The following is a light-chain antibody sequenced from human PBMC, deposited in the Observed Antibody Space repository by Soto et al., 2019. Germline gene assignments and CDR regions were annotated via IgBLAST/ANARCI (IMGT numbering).Light chain of an antibody. CDR1: SSDVGGYNY. CDR2: DVS. J-gene: IGLJ2*01. Sequence: QSALTQPPSASGSPGQSVTISCTGTSSDVGGYNYVSWYQQHPGKAPKLMIYDVSKRPSGVPDRFSGSKSGNAASLTVSGLQAEEDADYCCSSDAGRNNVVFGGGTKLTVL. CDR3: SSDAGRNNVV. V-gene: IGLV2-8*01.